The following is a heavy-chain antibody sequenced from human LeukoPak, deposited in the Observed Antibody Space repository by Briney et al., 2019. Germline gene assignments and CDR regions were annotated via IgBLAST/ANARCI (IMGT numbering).Heavy chain of an antibody. CDR1: GYTFTGYY. Sequence: ASVKVSCKASGYTFTGYYMHWVRQAPGQGLEWMGWINPSSGGTNYAQKFQGRVTMTRDTSISTAYMELSRLRSDDTAVYYCARGLILAYYGSGSYYIPYYMDVWGKGTTVTVSS. CDR2: INPSSGGT. V-gene: IGHV1-2*02. J-gene: IGHJ6*03. D-gene: IGHD3-10*01. CDR3: ARGLILAYYGSGSYYIPYYMDV.